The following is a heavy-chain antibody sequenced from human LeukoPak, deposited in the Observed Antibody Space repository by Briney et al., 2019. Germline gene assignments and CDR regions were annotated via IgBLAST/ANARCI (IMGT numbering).Heavy chain of an antibody. J-gene: IGHJ3*02. CDR2: TYYRSIWSN. CDR1: GDSVSSNSAA. V-gene: IGHV6-1*01. Sequence: SQTLSLTCAISGDSVSSNSAAWNWIRQSPSRGLEWLGRTYYRSIWSNDYAVPVKSRITINPDTSKNHFSLQLNSVTPEDTAVYYCARGTFTAEDTFDIWGQGTMVTVSS. CDR3: ARGTFTAEDTFDI. D-gene: IGHD3-16*01.